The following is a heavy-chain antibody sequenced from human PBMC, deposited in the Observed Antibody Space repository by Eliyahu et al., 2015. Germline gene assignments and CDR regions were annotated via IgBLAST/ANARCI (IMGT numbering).Heavy chain of an antibody. J-gene: IGHJ4*02. CDR2: ISWNSGSI. D-gene: IGHD6-6*01. CDR1: GFTFDDYA. V-gene: IGHV3-9*01. CDR3: AKDMGPMGQLVLN. Sequence: EVQLVESGGGLVQPGRSLRLSCAASGFTFDDYAMHWVRQAPGKGLEWVSGISWNSGSIGYADSVKGRFTISRDNAKNSLYLQMNSLRAEDTALYYCAKDMGPMGQLVLNWGQGTLVTVSS.